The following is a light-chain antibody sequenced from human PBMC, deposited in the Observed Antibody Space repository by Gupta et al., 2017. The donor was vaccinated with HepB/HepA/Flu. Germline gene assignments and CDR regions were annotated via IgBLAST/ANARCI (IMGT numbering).Light chain of an antibody. CDR3: SSYAGTNTVM. J-gene: IGLJ3*02. CDR2: DVT. Sequence: QSALTHSATVSGSPGQSITISRTGISSDHGSFYYVSWYQQLPGTAPKFILYDVTYRPAGVSHRFSGSRSGNAASLTSSGVQADDEGYYYCSSYAGTNTVMFGGGTKLTVL. CDR1: SSDHGSFYY. V-gene: IGLV2-14*03.